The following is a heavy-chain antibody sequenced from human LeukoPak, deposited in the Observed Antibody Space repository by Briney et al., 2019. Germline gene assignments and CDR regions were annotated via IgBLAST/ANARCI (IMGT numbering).Heavy chain of an antibody. CDR2: INHSGST. CDR3: ARAPYYSAYYYYYYMDV. V-gene: IGHV4-34*01. D-gene: IGHD3-10*01. CDR1: GASWSGYY. J-gene: IGHJ6*03. Sequence: PSVSLYGTCAGYGASWSGYYWSWVRQPPGKGLEWIEEINHSGSTNYNPSLKSRVTISVDTSKNQFSLKLSSVTAADTAVYYCARAPYYSAYYYYYYMDVWGKGTTVTVSS.